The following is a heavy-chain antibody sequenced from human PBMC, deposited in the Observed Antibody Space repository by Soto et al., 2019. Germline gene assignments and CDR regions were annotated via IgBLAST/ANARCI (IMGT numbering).Heavy chain of an antibody. CDR2: INSDGSST. D-gene: IGHD2-8*01. J-gene: IGHJ6*03. Sequence: EVQLVESGGGLVQPGGSLRLSCAASGFTFSSYWMHWVRQAPGKGLEWVSRINSDGSSTSYADSVKGRFTISRHNAKKTLNLRKNRLNAEDTAVYYWARGEAGIVLMVDAGYMDVWGKGTTVTVSS. CDR1: GFTFSSYW. V-gene: IGHV3-74*01. CDR3: ARGEAGIVLMVDAGYMDV.